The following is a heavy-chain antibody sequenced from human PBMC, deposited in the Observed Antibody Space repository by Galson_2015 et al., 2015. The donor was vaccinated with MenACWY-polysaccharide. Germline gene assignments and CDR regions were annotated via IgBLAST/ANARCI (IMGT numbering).Heavy chain of an antibody. D-gene: IGHD2-2*01. CDR3: VKGLGYCPRASCYEDY. CDR1: GFTFGNHP. CDR2: SLDSGRGT. Sequence: SLRLSCAGSGFTFGNHPMNWVRQAPGKGLEWVSVSLDSGRGTYYADSVKGRFSISRDISKNTLYLQMNSLRVDGTAIYYCVKGLGYCPRASCYEDYWGQGTLVTVSS. J-gene: IGHJ4*02. V-gene: IGHV3-23*01.